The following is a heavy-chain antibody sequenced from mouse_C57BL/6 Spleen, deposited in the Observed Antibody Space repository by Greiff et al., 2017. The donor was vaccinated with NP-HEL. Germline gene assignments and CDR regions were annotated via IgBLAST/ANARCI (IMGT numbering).Heavy chain of an antibody. Sequence: DVMLVESGGDLVKPGGSLKLSCAASGFTFSSYGMSWVRQTPDKRLEWVATISSGGSYTYYPDSVKGRFTISRDNAKNTLYLQMSSLKSEDTAMYYCARLIYYGNYDAMDYWGQGTSVTVSS. J-gene: IGHJ4*01. CDR2: ISSGGSYT. V-gene: IGHV5-6*02. CDR3: ARLIYYGNYDAMDY. D-gene: IGHD2-1*01. CDR1: GFTFSSYG.